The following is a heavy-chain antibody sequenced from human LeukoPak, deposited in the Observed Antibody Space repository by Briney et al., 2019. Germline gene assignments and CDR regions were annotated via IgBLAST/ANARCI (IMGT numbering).Heavy chain of an antibody. CDR1: GGSISNYW. D-gene: IGHD6-13*01. V-gene: IGHV4-59*01. Sequence: SETLSLTCTVSGGSISNYWWSWIRQPPGQGLEWIGYVFDSGGTNYNPSLKSRVTISVDTSKKQFSLKLSSVTAADAAVYYCARGYSSSWNYFDYWGQGTLVTVSS. CDR2: VFDSGGT. CDR3: ARGYSSSWNYFDY. J-gene: IGHJ4*02.